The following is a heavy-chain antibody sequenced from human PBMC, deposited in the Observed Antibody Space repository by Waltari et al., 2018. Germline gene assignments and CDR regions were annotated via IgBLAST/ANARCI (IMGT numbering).Heavy chain of an antibody. CDR2: ISSSGETI. CDR1: EFNFNISE. D-gene: IGHD3-22*01. J-gene: IGHJ3*01. Sequence: EMQLVESGGGLVQPGGSLRLSCAASEFNFNISEMHWVRQAPGKGLEWVSSISSSGETIYYTDSVKGRFTISRDNAQSTLYLQMSSLSAEDTAVYFCARSGNSSGYYYMTDAFHLWGQGTMVTVSS. CDR3: ARSGNSSGYYYMTDAFHL. V-gene: IGHV3-48*03.